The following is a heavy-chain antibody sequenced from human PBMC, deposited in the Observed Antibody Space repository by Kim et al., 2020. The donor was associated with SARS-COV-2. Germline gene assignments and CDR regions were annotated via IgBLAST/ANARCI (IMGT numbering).Heavy chain of an antibody. CDR1: GGSISSSNW. Sequence: SETLSLTCAVSGGSISSSNWWSWVRQPPGKGLEGIVEIYHSGSTNYNPSLKSRVTISVDKSKNQFSLKLSSVTAADTAVYYCARDVRGDSSSWYYYYGMDVWGQGTTVTVSS. V-gene: IGHV4-4*02. CDR2: IYHSGST. CDR3: ARDVRGDSSSWYYYYGMDV. D-gene: IGHD6-13*01. J-gene: IGHJ6*02.